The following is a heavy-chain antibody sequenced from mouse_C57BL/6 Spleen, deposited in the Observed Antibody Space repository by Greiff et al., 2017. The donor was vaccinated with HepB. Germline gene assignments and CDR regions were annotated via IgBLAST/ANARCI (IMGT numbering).Heavy chain of an antibody. Sequence: QVHVKQPGAELVRPGSSVKLSCKASGYTFTSYWMDWVKQRPGQGLEWIGNIYPSDSETHYNQKFKDKATLTVDKSSSTAYMQLSSLTSEDSAVYYCARGGGSRYYYAMDYWGQGTSVTVSS. CDR3: ARGGGSRYYYAMDY. CDR2: IYPSDSET. J-gene: IGHJ4*01. D-gene: IGHD1-1*01. CDR1: GYTFTSYW. V-gene: IGHV1-61*01.